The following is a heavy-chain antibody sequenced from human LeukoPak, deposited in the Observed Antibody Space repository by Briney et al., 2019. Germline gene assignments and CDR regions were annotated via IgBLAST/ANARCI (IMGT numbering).Heavy chain of an antibody. Sequence: PSETLPLTCTVSDYSISSGYGYYWGWIRQPPGKGLEWIGNIYHSGIAYYNHFNSSLKSRVTISIDTSKNQFSLKLSSVTAADTAVYYCARRSGWYDYWGQGTLVTVSS. CDR3: ARRSGWYDY. D-gene: IGHD6-19*01. J-gene: IGHJ4*02. CDR1: DYSISSGYGYY. V-gene: IGHV4-38-2*02. CDR2: IYHSGIA.